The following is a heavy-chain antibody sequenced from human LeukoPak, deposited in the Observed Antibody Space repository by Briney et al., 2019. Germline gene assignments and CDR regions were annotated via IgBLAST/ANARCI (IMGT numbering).Heavy chain of an antibody. D-gene: IGHD3-3*01. V-gene: IGHV1-8*01. CDR3: ARGSTIFGVVSGMDV. CDR1: GCTFTSYD. J-gene: IGHJ6*02. Sequence: ASVKVSCKASGCTFTSYDINWVRQATGQGLEWMGWMNPNSGNTGYAQKFQGRVTMTRNTSISTAYMELSSLRSEDTAVYYCARGSTIFGVVSGMDVWGQGTTVTVSS. CDR2: MNPNSGNT.